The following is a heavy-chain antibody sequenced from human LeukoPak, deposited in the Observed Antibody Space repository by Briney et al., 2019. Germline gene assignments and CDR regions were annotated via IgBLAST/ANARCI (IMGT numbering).Heavy chain of an antibody. V-gene: IGHV3-23*01. CDR3: AKALEYSSSSPPNY. J-gene: IGHJ4*02. CDR2: ISGRGGST. D-gene: IGHD6-6*01. Sequence: GGSLRLSCAASGFTFSSYAMSWVRQAPGKGLEWVSAISGRGGSTYYADSVKGRFTISRDNSKNTLYLQMNSLRAEDTAVYYCAKALEYSSSSPPNYWGQGTLVTVSS. CDR1: GFTFSSYA.